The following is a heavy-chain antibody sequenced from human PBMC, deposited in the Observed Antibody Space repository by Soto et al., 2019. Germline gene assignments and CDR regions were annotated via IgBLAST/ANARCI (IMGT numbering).Heavy chain of an antibody. Sequence: QVQLQESGPGLVKPSETLSLTCNVSGGSISSHYWSWIRQPPGKGLEWIGYIYYSGSTYYNPSLKSRVTMSVDTSRNQLLLQLNSVTAADTAVYYCARESAGSGKNNWFDPGAREPWSPSRQ. CDR3: ARESAGSGKNNWFDP. D-gene: IGHD3-10*01. CDR1: GGSISSHY. J-gene: IGHJ5*02. CDR2: IYYSGST. V-gene: IGHV4-59*11.